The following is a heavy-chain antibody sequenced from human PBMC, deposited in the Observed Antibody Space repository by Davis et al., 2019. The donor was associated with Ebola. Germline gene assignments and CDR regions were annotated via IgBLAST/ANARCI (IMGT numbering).Heavy chain of an antibody. CDR1: GFTFSSNN. CDR3: VKDFSWGFDY. V-gene: IGHV3-30*02. D-gene: IGHD7-27*01. J-gene: IGHJ4*02. Sequence: PGGSLRLSCAASGFTFSSNNMHWVRQAPGKGLEWVAIILYDGRNKDYADSVKGRFTISRDNSKNAMYLQMYSLRPEDTAVYYCVKDFSWGFDYWGQGILVTVSS. CDR2: ILYDGRNK.